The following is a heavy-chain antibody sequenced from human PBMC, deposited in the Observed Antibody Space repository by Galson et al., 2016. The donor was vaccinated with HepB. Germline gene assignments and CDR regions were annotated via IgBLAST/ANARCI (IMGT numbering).Heavy chain of an antibody. D-gene: IGHD5-18*01. CDR3: ARDNTAADFDY. J-gene: IGHJ4*02. CDR2: INPKNGDT. CDR1: GYTFTAYP. V-gene: IGHV1-2*02. Sequence: SVKVSCKASGYTFTAYPMHWVRQAPGQGLEWMGWINPKNGDTNYAQKFQGRVTMSRDTSINKVYMDLNRLSSDDTAIYYCARDNTAADFDYWGPGTLVTVSS.